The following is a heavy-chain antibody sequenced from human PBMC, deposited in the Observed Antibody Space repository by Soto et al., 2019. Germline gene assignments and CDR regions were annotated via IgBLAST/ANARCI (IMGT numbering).Heavy chain of an antibody. CDR3: ARATKEWLLPNYFDY. CDR2: IYYSGST. D-gene: IGHD3-3*01. J-gene: IGHJ4*02. CDR1: GGSISSGGYY. V-gene: IGHV4-31*03. Sequence: SETLSLTCTVSGGSISSGGYYWSWIRQHPGKGLEWIGYIYYSGSTYYNPSLKSRVTISVDTSKNQFSLKLSSVTAADTAVYYCARATKEWLLPNYFDYWGQGTLVTVSS.